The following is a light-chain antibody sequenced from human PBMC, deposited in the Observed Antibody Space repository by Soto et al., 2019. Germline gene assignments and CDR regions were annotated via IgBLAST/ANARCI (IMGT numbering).Light chain of an antibody. Sequence: EIGMTQSPATLSVSPGEGATLSCRASQSVSSNLTWYQQKPGQAPRLLIYGASTRATGVRARFSGRVSVTEFTLTIGSLEAEDFAVYYCQQYNDWWTFGQGTKVEIK. V-gene: IGKV3-15*01. J-gene: IGKJ1*01. CDR3: QQYNDWWT. CDR1: QSVSSN. CDR2: GAS.